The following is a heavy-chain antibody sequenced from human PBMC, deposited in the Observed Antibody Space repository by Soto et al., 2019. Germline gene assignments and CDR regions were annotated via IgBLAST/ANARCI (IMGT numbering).Heavy chain of an antibody. D-gene: IGHD3-10*01. J-gene: IGHJ4*02. CDR3: ARDRGYYYGSWAGLTIDY. Sequence: QVQLVQSGAEVKKPGASVKVSCKASGYTFTGYYMHWVRQAPGQGLEWMGGINPNSGGTNYAQKFQGWVTMTRDTSISTAYMELSRLRSDDTAVYYCARDRGYYYGSWAGLTIDYWGQGTLVTVSS. V-gene: IGHV1-2*04. CDR1: GYTFTGYY. CDR2: INPNSGGT.